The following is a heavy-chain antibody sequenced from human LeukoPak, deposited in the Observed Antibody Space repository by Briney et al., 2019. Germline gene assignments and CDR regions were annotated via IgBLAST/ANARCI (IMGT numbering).Heavy chain of an antibody. CDR2: MNPNSGNT. CDR3: ARGLGPEYRGYDLVGHRDY. J-gene: IGHJ4*02. CDR1: GYTFTSYD. Sequence: ASVKVSCKASGYTFTSYDIIWVRQATGQGLEWMGWMNPNSGNTGYAQKFQGRVTMTRNTSISTAYMELSSLRSEDTAVYYCARGLGPEYRGYDLVGHRDYWGQGTLVTVSS. V-gene: IGHV1-8*01. D-gene: IGHD5-12*01.